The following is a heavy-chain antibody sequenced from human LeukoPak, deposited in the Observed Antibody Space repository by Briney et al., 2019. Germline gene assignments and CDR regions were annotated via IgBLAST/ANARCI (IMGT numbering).Heavy chain of an antibody. V-gene: IGHV4-39*01. J-gene: IGHJ4*02. CDR2: IYYSGST. Sequence: SETLSLTCTVSGGSISSSSYYWGWIRQPPGKGLEWIGSIYYSGSTYYNPSLKSRVTISVDTSKNQFSLKLSSVTAADTAVYYCARHRVIRYFDWLSYSDYWGQGTLVTVSS. CDR1: GGSISSSSYY. CDR3: ARHRVIRYFDWLSYSDY. D-gene: IGHD3-9*01.